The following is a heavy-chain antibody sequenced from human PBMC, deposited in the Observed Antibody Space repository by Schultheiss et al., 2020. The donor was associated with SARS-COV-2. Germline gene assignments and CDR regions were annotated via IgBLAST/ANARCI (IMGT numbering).Heavy chain of an antibody. CDR2: IYYSGST. CDR1: GGSISSYY. CDR3: ARSLYSGSYDEREVWYYFDY. Sequence: SETLSLTCTVSGGSISSYYWSWIRQPPGKGLEWIGSIYYSGSTYYNPSLKSRVTISVDTSKNQFSLKLSSVTAADTAVYYCARSLYSGSYDEREVWYYFDYWGQGTLVTVSS. D-gene: IGHD1-26*01. J-gene: IGHJ4*02. V-gene: IGHV4-59*05.